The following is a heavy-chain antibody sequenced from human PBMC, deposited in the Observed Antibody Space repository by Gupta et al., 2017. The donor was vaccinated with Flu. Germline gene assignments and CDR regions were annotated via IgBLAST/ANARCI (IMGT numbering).Heavy chain of an antibody. D-gene: IGHD1-26*01. J-gene: IGHJ4*02. V-gene: IGHV3-23*01. CDR2: ISGGGSVT. CDR3: AKGGRSAFFDY. CDR1: FTFSTYA. Sequence: FTFSTYAMSWVRQAPGEGPECVSVISGGGSVTYYADSVKGRFTISRDNSKNTLYLQMNSLRAEDTAVYYCAKGGRSAFFDYWVQGTLVSVSS.